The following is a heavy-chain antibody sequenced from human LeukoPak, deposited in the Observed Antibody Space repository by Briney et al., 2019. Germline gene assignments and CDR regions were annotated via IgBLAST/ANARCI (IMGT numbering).Heavy chain of an antibody. CDR3: AREITMVRGVIMRGTNFFDY. J-gene: IGHJ4*02. V-gene: IGHV4-34*01. CDR2: INHSGST. Sequence: SETLSLTCAVYGGSFSGYYWSWIRQPPGKGLEWIGEINHSGSTSYNPSLKSRVTISVDTSKNQFSLKLSSVTAADTAVYYCAREITMVRGVIMRGTNFFDYWGQGTLVTVSS. D-gene: IGHD3-10*01. CDR1: GGSFSGYY.